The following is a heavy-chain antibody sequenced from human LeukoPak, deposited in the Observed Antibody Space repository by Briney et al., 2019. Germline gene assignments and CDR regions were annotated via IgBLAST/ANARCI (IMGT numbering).Heavy chain of an antibody. D-gene: IGHD1-26*01. Sequence: SETLSLTCTVSGGSISSTTSYWGWIRQPPGKGLEWVGSFYYSGSTSFNPSLKSGVTISADMSKNQFSLKLSSVTAADTAVYYCAHHPSGSYSIDYWGQGTLITVSS. CDR1: GGSISSTTSY. CDR3: AHHPSGSYSIDY. CDR2: FYYSGST. V-gene: IGHV4-39*01. J-gene: IGHJ4*02.